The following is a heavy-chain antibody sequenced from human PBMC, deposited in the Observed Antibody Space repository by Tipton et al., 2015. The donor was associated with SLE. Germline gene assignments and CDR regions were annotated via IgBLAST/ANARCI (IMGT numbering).Heavy chain of an antibody. Sequence: QLVQSGPEVKKPGASVKVSCKASGYTFTSYSISWVRQAPGQGLEWMGWISGYNGKTNYAQQFQGRVTMTTDTSTSTAYMELRSLRSDDTAVYYCGRHRRSVNLPDGYFDLWGRGTLVTVSS. CDR3: GRHRRSVNLPDGYFDL. J-gene: IGHJ2*01. V-gene: IGHV1-18*04. CDR2: ISGYNGKT. D-gene: IGHD1-14*01. CDR1: GYTFTSYS.